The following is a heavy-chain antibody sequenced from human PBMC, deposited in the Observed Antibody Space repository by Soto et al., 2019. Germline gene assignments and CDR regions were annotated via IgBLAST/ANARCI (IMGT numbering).Heavy chain of an antibody. Sequence: SGPTLMNPTRTLTLTCTFSGFSVSSVGVGGGWIRQPPGKALEWLALIYWNDDKRYSPSLKSRLTITKDTSKNQVVLTMTNMDPVDTATYYCAHRTAAGADNWFDPWGQRTLVTVSS. D-gene: IGHD6-13*01. J-gene: IGHJ5*02. CDR2: IYWNDDK. V-gene: IGHV2-5*01. CDR1: GFSVSSVGVG. CDR3: AHRTAAGADNWFDP.